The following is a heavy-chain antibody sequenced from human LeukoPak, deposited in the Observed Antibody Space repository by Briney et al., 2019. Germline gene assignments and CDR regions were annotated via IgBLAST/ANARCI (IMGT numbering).Heavy chain of an antibody. D-gene: IGHD4-17*01. CDR3: ARAPPKTHDYGDYDDY. J-gene: IGHJ4*02. CDR2: IIPIFGTA. Sequence: SVKVSCKASGYTFTSYDINWVRQAPGQGLEWMGGIIPIFGTANYAQKFQGRVTITADESTSTAYMELSSLRSEDTAVYYCARAPPKTHDYGDYDDYWGQGTLVTVSS. CDR1: GYTFTSYD. V-gene: IGHV1-69*13.